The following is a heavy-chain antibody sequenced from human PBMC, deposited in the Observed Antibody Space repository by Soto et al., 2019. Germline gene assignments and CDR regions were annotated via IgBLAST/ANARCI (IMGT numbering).Heavy chain of an antibody. CDR2: INSDGSST. CDR1: GFTFSSYW. J-gene: IGHJ6*02. D-gene: IGHD2-15*01. Sequence: GGSLRLSCAASGFTFSSYWMHWVRQAPGKGLVWVSRINSDGSSTSYADSVKGRFTISRDNAKNTLYLQMNSLRAEDTAVYYCARAGYCSGGSCYTLYYYGMDVWGQGTTVTVSS. V-gene: IGHV3-74*01. CDR3: ARAGYCSGGSCYTLYYYGMDV.